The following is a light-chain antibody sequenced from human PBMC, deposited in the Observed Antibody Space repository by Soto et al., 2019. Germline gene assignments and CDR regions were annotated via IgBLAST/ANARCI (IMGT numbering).Light chain of an antibody. CDR2: AAS. CDR1: QTISTY. J-gene: IGKJ5*01. Sequence: DIQMTQSPSSLSASVGDRVTITCWTSQTISTYLNWYQHKPGKAPEVLIYAASNLQSGVPSRFSGSGSGTDFTLTIRSLQPADSATYYCQQSYRTPITFGQGTRLEIK. CDR3: QQSYRTPIT. V-gene: IGKV1-39*01.